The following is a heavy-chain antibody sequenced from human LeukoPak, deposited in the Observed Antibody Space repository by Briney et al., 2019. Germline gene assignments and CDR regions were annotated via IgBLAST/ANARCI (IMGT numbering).Heavy chain of an antibody. D-gene: IGHD6-13*01. Sequence: TTSETLSLTCTVSGGSISSSSYYWGWIRQPPGKGLEWIGSIYYSGSTYYNPSLKSRVTISVDTSKNQFSLKLSSVTAADTAVYYCARLIAAAGFDPWGQGTLVTVSS. J-gene: IGHJ5*02. CDR3: ARLIAAAGFDP. CDR2: IYYSGST. V-gene: IGHV4-39*01. CDR1: GGSISSSSYY.